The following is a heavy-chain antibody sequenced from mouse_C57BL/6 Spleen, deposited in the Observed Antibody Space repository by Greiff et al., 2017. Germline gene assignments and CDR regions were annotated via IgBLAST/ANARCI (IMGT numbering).Heavy chain of an antibody. CDR1: GFTFTDYY. D-gene: IGHD1-1*01. V-gene: IGHV7-3*01. CDR2: IRNKANGYTT. CDR3: ARFYYGSRGFDY. Sequence: EVQVVESGGGLVQPGGSLSLSCAASGFTFTDYYMSWVRQPPGKALEWLGFIRNKANGYTTEYSASVKGRFTISRDNSQSILYLQMNALRAEDSATYYCARFYYGSRGFDYWGQGTTLTVSS. J-gene: IGHJ2*01.